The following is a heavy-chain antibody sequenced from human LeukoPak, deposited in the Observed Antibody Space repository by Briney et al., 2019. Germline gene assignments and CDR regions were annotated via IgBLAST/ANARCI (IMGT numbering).Heavy chain of an antibody. CDR3: ARLSEMDQQPLR. V-gene: IGHV4-39*02. D-gene: IGHD6-13*01. CDR2: IYYSGSTYSGST. J-gene: IGHJ4*02. CDR1: GGSISSGSYY. Sequence: SETLSLTCTVSGGSISSGSYYWSWIRQPAGKGLEWIGSIYYSGSTYSGSTYYNPSLRTRVTIFVDKSKNHFSLKLTSVTAADTAVYYCARLSEMDQQPLRWGQGTLVTVSS.